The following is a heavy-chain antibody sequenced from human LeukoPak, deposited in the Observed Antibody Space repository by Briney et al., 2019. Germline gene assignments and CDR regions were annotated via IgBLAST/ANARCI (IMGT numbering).Heavy chain of an antibody. CDR3: ARMGISGSYSDYYYYMDV. J-gene: IGHJ6*03. Sequence: ASVKVSCKASGYTFTSYGISWVRQAPGQGLEWMGWMNPNSGNTGYAQKFQGRVTMTRNTSISTAYMELSSLRSEDTAVYYCARMGISGSYSDYYYYMDVWGKGTTVTISS. D-gene: IGHD1-26*01. CDR1: GYTFTSYG. CDR2: MNPNSGNT. V-gene: IGHV1-8*01.